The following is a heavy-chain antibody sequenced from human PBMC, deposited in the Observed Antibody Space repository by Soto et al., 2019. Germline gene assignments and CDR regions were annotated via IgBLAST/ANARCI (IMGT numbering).Heavy chain of an antibody. CDR3: AREYGSGSYSYGMDV. Sequence: SETLSLTCTVSGGSISSGDYYWSWIRQPPGKGLEWIGYIYYSGSTYYNPSLKSRVTISVDTSKNQFSLKLRSVTAADTAVYYCAREYGSGSYSYGMDVWGQGTTVTVSS. CDR2: IYYSGST. J-gene: IGHJ6*02. V-gene: IGHV4-30-4*01. CDR1: GGSISSGDYY. D-gene: IGHD3-10*01.